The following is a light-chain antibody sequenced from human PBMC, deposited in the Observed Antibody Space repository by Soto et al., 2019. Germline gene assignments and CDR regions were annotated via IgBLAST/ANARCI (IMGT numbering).Light chain of an antibody. CDR3: QSADSSGTYVV. CDR1: ALPKQY. J-gene: IGLJ2*01. Sequence: SYELTHPPSVSVSPGQTARITCSGDALPKQYAYWYQRKPGQAPVLVIYKDSERPSGIPERFSGSSSGTTVTLTISGVQAEDEADYYCQSADSSGTYVVFGGGTKLTVL. V-gene: IGLV3-25*03. CDR2: KDS.